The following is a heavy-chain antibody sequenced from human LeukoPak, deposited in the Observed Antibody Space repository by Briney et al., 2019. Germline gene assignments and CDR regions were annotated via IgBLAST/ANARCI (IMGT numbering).Heavy chain of an antibody. CDR2: IYYSGST. J-gene: IGHJ4*02. CDR3: ARHEVAARYFDY. CDR1: GGSISSSSYY. Sequence: SETLSLTCTVSGGSISSSSYYWGWIRQPPGKGLEWIGSIYYSGSTYYNPSLKSRVTISVDTSKNQFSLKLSSVIAADTAVYYCARHEVAARYFDYWGQGTLVTVSS. D-gene: IGHD6-6*01. V-gene: IGHV4-39*01.